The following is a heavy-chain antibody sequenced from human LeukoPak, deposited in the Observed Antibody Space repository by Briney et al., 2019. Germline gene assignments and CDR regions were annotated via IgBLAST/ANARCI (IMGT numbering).Heavy chain of an antibody. CDR2: ISYDGSNK. V-gene: IGHV3-30-3*01. J-gene: IGHJ4*02. CDR1: GFTFSSYA. CDR3: ARGRNDFWSPLDY. Sequence: GGSLRLSCAASGFTFSSYAMHWVRQAPGKGLERVAVISYDGSNKYYADSVKGRFTISRDNSKNTLYLQMNSLRAEDTAVYYCARGRNDFWSPLDYWGQGTLVTVSS. D-gene: IGHD3-3*01.